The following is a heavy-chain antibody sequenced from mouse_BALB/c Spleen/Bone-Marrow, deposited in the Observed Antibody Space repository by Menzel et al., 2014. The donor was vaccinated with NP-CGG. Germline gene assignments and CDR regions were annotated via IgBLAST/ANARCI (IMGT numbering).Heavy chain of an antibody. CDR1: GYTFTSYW. V-gene: IGHV1S41*01. Sequence: DLVKPGASVNLSCKASGYTFTSYWINWIKQRPRQGLEWIGRIAPVSAGTYYNEMFKGKATLTVDTSSSTAYIQLSSLSSGDSAVYFCARGGLHSFDNWGQGTPLTVPS. D-gene: IGHD2-13*01. J-gene: IGHJ2*01. CDR2: IAPVSAGT. CDR3: ARGGLHSFDN.